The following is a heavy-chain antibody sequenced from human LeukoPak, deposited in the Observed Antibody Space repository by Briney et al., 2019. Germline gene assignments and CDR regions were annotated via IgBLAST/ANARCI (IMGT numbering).Heavy chain of an antibody. Sequence: PSETLSLTCAVYGGSFSGYYWSWIRQPPGKGLEWIGEINHSGSTNYNPSLKSRVTISVDTSKNQFSLKLSSVTAADTAVYYCARAPRYGSGSYYPYYYYGMDVWGQGTPVTVSS. CDR2: INHSGST. J-gene: IGHJ6*02. D-gene: IGHD3-10*01. CDR1: GGSFSGYY. V-gene: IGHV4-34*01. CDR3: ARAPRYGSGSYYPYYYYGMDV.